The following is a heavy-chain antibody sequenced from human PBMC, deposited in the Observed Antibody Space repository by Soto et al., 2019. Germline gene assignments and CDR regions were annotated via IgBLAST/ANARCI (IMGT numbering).Heavy chain of an antibody. CDR3: AKDTDDYYDSSGYPHRWRAPFDY. Sequence: PGGSLRLSCAASGFTFSSYAMSWVRQAPGKGLEWVSAISGSGGSTYYADSVKGRFTISRDNSKNTLYLQMNSLRAEDTAVYYCAKDTDDYYDSSGYPHRWRAPFDYWGQGTLVTVSS. D-gene: IGHD3-22*01. CDR1: GFTFSSYA. V-gene: IGHV3-23*01. CDR2: ISGSGGST. J-gene: IGHJ4*02.